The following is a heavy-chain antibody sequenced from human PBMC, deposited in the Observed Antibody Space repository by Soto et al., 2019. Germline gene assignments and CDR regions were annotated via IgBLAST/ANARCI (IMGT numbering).Heavy chain of an antibody. CDR3: VKNRDSFAYNAQRPYDF. V-gene: IGHV3-9*01. Sequence: EVQLVESGGGLVQPGMSLRLSCLASGFTFDDYTMQWVRQAPGKGLEWVAHITWNSCSIDYAGSVRGRFSISRDNAKNSLYLQMNSLRTEDTALYYCVKNRDSFAYNAQRPYDFWGQGTQVTFSP. CDR1: GFTFDDYT. CDR2: ITWNSCSI. D-gene: IGHD1-1*01. J-gene: IGHJ4*02.